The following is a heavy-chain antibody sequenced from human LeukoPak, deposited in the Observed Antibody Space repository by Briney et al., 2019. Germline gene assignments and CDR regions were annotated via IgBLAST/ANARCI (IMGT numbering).Heavy chain of an antibody. CDR2: IYYSGST. V-gene: IGHV4-39*01. CDR1: GGSISSSSYY. D-gene: IGHD4-11*01. J-gene: IGHJ4*02. CDR3: AALTTVTTSFDY. Sequence: SETLSLTCTVSGGSISSSSYYWGWIRQPPGKGLEWIGSIYYSGSTYYNPSLKSRVTISVDTSKNQFSLKLSSVTAADTAVYYCAALTTVTTSFDYWGQGTLVAVSS.